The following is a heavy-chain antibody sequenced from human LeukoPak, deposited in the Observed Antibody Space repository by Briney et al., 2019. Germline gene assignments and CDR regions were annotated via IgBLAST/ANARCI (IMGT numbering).Heavy chain of an antibody. V-gene: IGHV4-59*01. CDR1: GGSISSYY. CDR2: IYYSGST. Sequence: SETLSLTCTVSGGSISSYYWSWIRQPPGKGLEWIGYIYYSGSTNYNPSLKSRVTISVDTSKNQFSLKLSSVTAADTAVYYCARGGSQGSYYDFWSGYYSGGGFDYWGQGTLVTVSS. D-gene: IGHD3-3*01. CDR3: ARGGSQGSYYDFWSGYYSGGGFDY. J-gene: IGHJ4*02.